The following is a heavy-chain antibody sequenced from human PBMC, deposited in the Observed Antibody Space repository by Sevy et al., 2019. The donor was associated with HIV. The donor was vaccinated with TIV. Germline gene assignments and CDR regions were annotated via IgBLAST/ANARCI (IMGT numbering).Heavy chain of an antibody. Sequence: SETLSLTCTVSGGSISSSSYYWGWLRQPPGKGLEWIGSIYKSGSTYYNPSLKSRVTISVDMSKNQFSLQLRAVTAAETAVYYCARQGGYSYGLGVKPYFDYWGQGTLVTVSS. CDR1: GGSISSSSYY. CDR2: IYKSGST. D-gene: IGHD5-18*01. J-gene: IGHJ4*02. CDR3: ARQGGYSYGLGVKPYFDY. V-gene: IGHV4-39*01.